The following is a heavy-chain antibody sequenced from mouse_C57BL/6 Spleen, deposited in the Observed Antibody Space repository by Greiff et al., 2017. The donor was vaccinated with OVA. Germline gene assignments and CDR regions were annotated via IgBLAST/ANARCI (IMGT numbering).Heavy chain of an antibody. CDR2: IHPNSGST. CDR1: GYTFTSYW. J-gene: IGHJ4*01. CDR3: ARDIYGSSYYAMDY. V-gene: IGHV1-64*01. Sequence: QVQLQQPGAELVKPGASVKLSCKASGYTFTSYWMHWVKQRPGQGLEWIGMIHPNSGSTNYNETFKSKATLTVDKSSSTAYMQLSSLTSEDSAVYYSARDIYGSSYYAMDYWGQGTSVTVAS. D-gene: IGHD1-1*01.